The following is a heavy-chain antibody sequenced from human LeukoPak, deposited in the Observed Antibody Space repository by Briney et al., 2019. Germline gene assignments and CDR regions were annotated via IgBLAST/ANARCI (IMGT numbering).Heavy chain of an antibody. V-gene: IGHV3-11*06. J-gene: IGHJ4*02. CDR1: GFTFSDYY. CDR3: ARLGSIAAAGTPDY. D-gene: IGHD6-13*01. Sequence: GGSLRLSCAASGFTFSDYYMSWIRQAPGKGLEWVSYISGTSSYKTYADSVKGRFTISRDNAKNSLYLQMNSLRGEDTAVYYCARLGSIAAAGTPDYWGQGTLVTVSS. CDR2: ISGTSSYK.